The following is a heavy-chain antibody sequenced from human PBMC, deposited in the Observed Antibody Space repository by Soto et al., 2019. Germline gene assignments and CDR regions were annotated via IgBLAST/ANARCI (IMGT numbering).Heavy chain of an antibody. CDR2: VSGSGTMT. V-gene: IGHV3-23*01. J-gene: IGHJ1*01. Sequence: EVQLLESGGGLVQPGGSLRLSCAASGFTFTSHAMSWVRQAPGKGLEWVSGVSGSGTMTYYADSVKGRFTISRDNSRNTLYLQMDSLRAEDTAIYYCAKREGDGYSLAEFFQHWGQGTLVTVSS. D-gene: IGHD2-21*01. CDR3: AKREGDGYSLAEFFQH. CDR1: GFTFTSHA.